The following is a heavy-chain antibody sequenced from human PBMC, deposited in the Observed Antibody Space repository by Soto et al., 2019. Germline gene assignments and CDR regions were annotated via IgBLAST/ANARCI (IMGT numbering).Heavy chain of an antibody. D-gene: IGHD3-10*01. CDR2: INPNSGGT. CDR1: GYTFTGYY. J-gene: IGHJ6*02. CDR3: ARILITMVRGVTPNYYYYGMDV. V-gene: IGHV1-2*02. Sequence: QVQLVQSGAEVKKPGASVKVSCKASGYTFTGYYMHWVRQAPGQGLEWMGWINPNSGGTNYAQKFQGRVTMPRDTSISTAYMELSRLRSDDTAVYYCARILITMVRGVTPNYYYYGMDVWGQGTTVTVSS.